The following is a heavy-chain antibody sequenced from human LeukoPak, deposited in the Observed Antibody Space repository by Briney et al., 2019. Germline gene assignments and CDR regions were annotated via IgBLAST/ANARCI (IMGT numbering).Heavy chain of an antibody. CDR3: ARDYLARYDSSGYYS. D-gene: IGHD3-22*01. CDR2: INPNSGGT. V-gene: IGHV1-2*06. J-gene: IGHJ4*02. Sequence: ASVKVSCKASGYTFTGYYMHWVRQAPGQGLEWMGRINPNSGGTNCAQKFQGRVTMTRDTSISTAYMELSRLRSDGTAVYYCARDYLARYDSSGYYSWGQGTLVTVSS. CDR1: GYTFTGYY.